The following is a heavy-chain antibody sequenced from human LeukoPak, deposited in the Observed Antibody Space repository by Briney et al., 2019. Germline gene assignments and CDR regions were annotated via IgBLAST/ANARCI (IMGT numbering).Heavy chain of an antibody. J-gene: IGHJ5*01. CDR1: GDTVSSNSTT. CDR3: ARNERRDCSGSPCYCKCFDS. V-gene: IGHV6-1*01. CDR2: TYYRAIKYK. D-gene: IGHD2-15*01. Sequence: PSQTLSLTCGLSGDTVSSNSTTWNWIRQSPTRGLEWLVKTYYRAIKYKDYAVTVKSRLTITVDTSKNQLSLQLHSVTPEDTAVYYCARNERRDCSGSPCYCKCFDSWGQGTLVTVSS.